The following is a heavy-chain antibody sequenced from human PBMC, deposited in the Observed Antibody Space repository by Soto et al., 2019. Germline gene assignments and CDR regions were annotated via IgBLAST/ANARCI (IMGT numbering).Heavy chain of an antibody. J-gene: IGHJ4*02. Sequence: EVQLVESGGGLVKPGGSLRLSCAASGFTFSSYSMNWVRQAQGKGLEWVSSISSSSSYIYYADSVKGRFTISRDNAKNSLYLQMNSLRAEDTAVYYCARDYAGYCSGGSCSANFDYWGQGTLVTVSS. CDR1: GFTFSSYS. CDR2: ISSSSSYI. D-gene: IGHD2-15*01. CDR3: ARDYAGYCSGGSCSANFDY. V-gene: IGHV3-21*01.